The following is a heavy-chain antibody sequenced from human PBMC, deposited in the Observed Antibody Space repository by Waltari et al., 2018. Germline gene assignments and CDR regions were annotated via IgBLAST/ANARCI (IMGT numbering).Heavy chain of an antibody. Sequence: QVQLVQSGAEVKKPGASVKVSCKASGYTFTSYDINWVRQATGQGLEWMGWMNPNGVNTGYTQKFQGSVTMTRNTSISTAYMELGSLGSEDTAMYYCVVPAAMHFDYWGQGTLVTVSS. V-gene: IGHV1-8*01. CDR1: GYTFTSYD. CDR2: MNPNGVNT. J-gene: IGHJ4*02. CDR3: VVPAAMHFDY. D-gene: IGHD2-2*01.